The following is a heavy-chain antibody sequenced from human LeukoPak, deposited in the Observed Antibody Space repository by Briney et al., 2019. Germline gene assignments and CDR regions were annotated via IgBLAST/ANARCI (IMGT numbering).Heavy chain of an antibody. Sequence: ASVKVSCKASGYTFTSYDINWVRQATGQGLEWMGWMNPNSGNTGYAQKFQGRVTMTRNTSISTAYMELSSLRSEDTAVYYCARGKWEQLGLGGYYYYYMDVWGKGTTVTVSS. CDR2: MNPNSGNT. CDR1: GYTFTSYD. D-gene: IGHD6-6*01. V-gene: IGHV1-8*01. CDR3: ARGKWEQLGLGGYYYYYMDV. J-gene: IGHJ6*03.